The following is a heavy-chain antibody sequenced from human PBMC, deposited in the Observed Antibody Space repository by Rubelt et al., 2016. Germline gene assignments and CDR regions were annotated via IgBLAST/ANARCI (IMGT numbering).Heavy chain of an antibody. Sequence: GRFTISRDNAKNSLYLQMNSLRAEDTAVYYCARVELGRWEVVAATPDYWGQGTLVTVSS. J-gene: IGHJ4*02. CDR3: ARVELGRWEVVAATPDY. V-gene: IGHV3-11*05. D-gene: IGHD2-15*01.